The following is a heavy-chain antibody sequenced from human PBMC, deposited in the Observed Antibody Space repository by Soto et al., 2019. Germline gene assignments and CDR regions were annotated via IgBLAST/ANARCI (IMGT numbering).Heavy chain of an antibody. Sequence: ASVEVSCKXSGYIFTNNDVSWVRQATGQGLEWMGWMNPGSGDTGYAQKFQGRVTMIRNISIATAYMELSSLRADDTAIYYCARMASFGSLNWFDPWGQGTLVTVS. V-gene: IGHV1-8*01. D-gene: IGHD5-18*01. CDR1: GYIFTNND. CDR3: ARMASFGSLNWFDP. CDR2: MNPGSGDT. J-gene: IGHJ5*02.